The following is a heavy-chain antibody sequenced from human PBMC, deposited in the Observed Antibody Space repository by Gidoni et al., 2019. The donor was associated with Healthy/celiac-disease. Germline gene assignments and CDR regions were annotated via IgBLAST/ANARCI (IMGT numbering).Heavy chain of an antibody. D-gene: IGHD3-22*01. CDR1: GGPISSYY. CDR3: ARRGYDSSGYYLLED. CDR2: IYYSGST. Sequence: QVQLQESGPGLVKPSETLSLTCTFPGGPISSYYWSWIRQPPGKGLEWIGYIYYSGSTNYNPSLKSRVTISVDTSKNQFSLKLSSVTAADTAVYYCARRGYDSSGYYLLEDWGQGTLVTVSS. V-gene: IGHV4-59*08. J-gene: IGHJ4*02.